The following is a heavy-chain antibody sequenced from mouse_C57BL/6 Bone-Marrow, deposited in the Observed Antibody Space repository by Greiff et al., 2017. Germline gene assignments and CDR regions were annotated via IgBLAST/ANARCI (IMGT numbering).Heavy chain of an antibody. J-gene: IGHJ2*01. CDR1: GYTFTSYW. Sequence: QVQLQQPGAELVRPGSSVKLSCKASGYTFTSYWMHWVKQRPIQGLEWIGNIDPSDSETHYNQKFKDKATLTVDKSSSTAYMQLSSLTSEDSAVYYCARWFTTVVAHFDYWGQGTTLTVSS. CDR2: IDPSDSET. CDR3: ARWFTTVVAHFDY. V-gene: IGHV1-52*01. D-gene: IGHD1-1*01.